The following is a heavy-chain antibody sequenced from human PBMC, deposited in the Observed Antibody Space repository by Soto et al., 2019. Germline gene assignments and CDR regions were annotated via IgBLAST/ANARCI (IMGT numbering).Heavy chain of an antibody. D-gene: IGHD1-1*01. CDR2: IYHSGST. Sequence: PSETLSLTCSISGGSISGYHWNWIRQTPGKGVEWIGYIYHSGSTLYNPSLKSRVTISVYKSKNQFSLKLSSVTAADTAVYYCARDQLEGNWFDPWGQGTLVTVSS. J-gene: IGHJ5*02. CDR3: ARDQLEGNWFDP. CDR1: GGSISGYH. V-gene: IGHV4-59*12.